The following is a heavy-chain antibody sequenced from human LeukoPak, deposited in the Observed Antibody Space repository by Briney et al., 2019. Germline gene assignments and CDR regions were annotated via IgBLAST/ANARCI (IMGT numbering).Heavy chain of an antibody. CDR1: GFTFSSYS. V-gene: IGHV3-21*01. CDR3: ARAVVPAATPSWFDP. Sequence: PGGSLRLSCAASGFTFSSYSMNWVRRAPGKGLEWVSSISSSSSYIYYADSVKGRFTISRDNAKNSLYLQMNSLRAEDTAVYYGARAVVPAATPSWFDPWGQGTLVTVSS. J-gene: IGHJ5*02. CDR2: ISSSSSYI. D-gene: IGHD2-2*01.